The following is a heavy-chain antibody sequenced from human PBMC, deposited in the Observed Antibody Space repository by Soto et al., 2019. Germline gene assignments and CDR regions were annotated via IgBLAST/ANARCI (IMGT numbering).Heavy chain of an antibody. J-gene: IGHJ5*02. D-gene: IGHD5-18*01. CDR3: VRALRHTAMVYPWLDP. V-gene: IGHV4-31*02. CDR1: GASVSTGAYY. Sequence: SETLSLTCTVSGASVSTGAYYWGWVRQRPGKGLEWVGYIYESGYTYYNTSLKSRLTISLDRSNNQFSLGLTSVTAADTAVYYCVRALRHTAMVYPWLDPWGQGTLVTVSS. CDR2: IYESGYT.